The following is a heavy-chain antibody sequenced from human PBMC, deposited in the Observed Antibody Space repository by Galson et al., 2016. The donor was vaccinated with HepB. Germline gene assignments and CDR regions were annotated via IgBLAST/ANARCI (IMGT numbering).Heavy chain of an antibody. D-gene: IGHD3-16*01. CDR1: GASISDSF. CDR2: FHTSGS. J-gene: IGHJ3*02. V-gene: IGHV4-4*07. CDR3: ARGAAGPQGEAFDI. Sequence: ETLSLTCSVSGASISDSFWSWIRPPAGKGLEWIGRFHTSGSSYRPSLRGRVTMPADTSKDQFSLRLASVTAADTAVYYCARGAAGPQGEAFDIWGQGKMVTVSS.